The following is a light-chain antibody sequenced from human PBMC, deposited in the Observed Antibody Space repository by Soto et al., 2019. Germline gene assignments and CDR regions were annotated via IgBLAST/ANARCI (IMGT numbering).Light chain of an antibody. Sequence: EIVLTQSPATLSVSPGERVTLSCRASQSVDINLAWYQQKPGQAPRLLIYGASTRATDMPGRFRGSGAGAEFTLTISSLQSEDSAVYYCQQYRAWPRTFGQGTKVEIK. V-gene: IGKV3D-15*01. CDR2: GAS. CDR3: QQYRAWPRT. J-gene: IGKJ1*01. CDR1: QSVDIN.